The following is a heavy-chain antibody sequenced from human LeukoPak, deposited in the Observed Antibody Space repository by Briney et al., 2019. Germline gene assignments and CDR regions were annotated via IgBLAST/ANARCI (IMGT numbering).Heavy chain of an antibody. CDR3: ARSELLWFGGVNSGFDY. V-gene: IGHV4-59*01. CDR1: GGSISRYY. J-gene: IGHJ4*02. CDR2: ISYSGST. D-gene: IGHD3-10*01. Sequence: SETLSLTCTVSGGSISRYYWSWIRRPPGKGLEWIGYISYSGSTNYNPSLKSRVTISVDTSKNQFSLKLNSVTAADTAVYYCARSELLWFGGVNSGFDYWGQGTLVTVSS.